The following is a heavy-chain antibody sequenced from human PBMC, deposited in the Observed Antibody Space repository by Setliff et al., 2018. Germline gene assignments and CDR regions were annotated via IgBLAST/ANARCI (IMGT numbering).Heavy chain of an antibody. CDR2: IYTEGST. V-gene: IGHV4-61*02. CDR3: ARVTGFLYMDV. Sequence: SETLSLTCTVSGASISGAKYYWRWIRQSAGKGLECIWRIYTEGSTKYNPSLNSRVALSIDTSKNQFSLRLSSVTAADTAVYFCARVTGFLYMDVWGKGTTVTVSS. CDR1: GASISGAKYY. D-gene: IGHD3-3*01. J-gene: IGHJ6*03.